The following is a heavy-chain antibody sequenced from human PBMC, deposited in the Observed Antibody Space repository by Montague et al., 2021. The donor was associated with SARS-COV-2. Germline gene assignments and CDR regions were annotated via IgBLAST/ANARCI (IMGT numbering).Heavy chain of an antibody. D-gene: IGHD5-12*01. CDR1: GGSMINNY. CDR3: ARGGGRLQYSYYYGMDV. CDR2: IYYTGST. V-gene: IGHV4-59*01. J-gene: IGHJ6*02. Sequence: SETLSLTCSVSGGSMINNYWSWIRQPPGKGLEWMGYIYYTGSTDYNPSLESRATSSIDTSKNEFSLKLTSVTAADTAVYYCARGGGRLQYSYYYGMDVWGQGTTVPVSS.